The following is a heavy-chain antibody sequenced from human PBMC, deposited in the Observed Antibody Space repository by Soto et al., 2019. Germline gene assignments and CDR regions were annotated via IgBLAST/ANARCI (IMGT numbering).Heavy chain of an antibody. Sequence: PGGSLRLSCAASGYTFSNYWVHWVRQAPGMGLVWVSRIDNDGRITNYADSVMGRFTISRDNAKDTLYLQMDSLRAEDTAVYYCGRDLGGASSIWGPGTLVTVSS. CDR1: GYTFSNYW. CDR3: GRDLGGASSI. J-gene: IGHJ4*02. D-gene: IGHD3-16*01. V-gene: IGHV3-74*01. CDR2: IDNDGRIT.